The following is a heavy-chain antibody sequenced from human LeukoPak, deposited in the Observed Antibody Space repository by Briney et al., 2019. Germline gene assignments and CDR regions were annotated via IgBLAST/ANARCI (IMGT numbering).Heavy chain of an antibody. CDR3: ARGGEWYYDSSTYRLFDY. J-gene: IGHJ4*02. D-gene: IGHD3-22*01. CDR2: LNPNSAAT. Sequence: ASVKVSCKASGYTFTGCYMHWVRQAPGQGLEWMGWLNPNSAATSYAQKFQGRVTMTRDTSISTAYMELSTLTSDDTAVYYCARGGEWYYDSSTYRLFDYWGQGTLVTVSS. CDR1: GYTFTGCY. V-gene: IGHV1-2*02.